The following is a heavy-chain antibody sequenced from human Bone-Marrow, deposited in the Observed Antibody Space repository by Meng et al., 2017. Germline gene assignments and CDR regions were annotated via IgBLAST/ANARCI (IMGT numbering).Heavy chain of an antibody. CDR3: ARDLDYYDSSGYYYLSYYGMDV. V-gene: IGHV3-33*01. D-gene: IGHD3-22*01. CDR2: IWYDGSNK. Sequence: GESLKISCAASGFTFRSYGMHWVRQAPGKGLEWVAVIWYDGSNKYYADSVKGRFTISRDNSKNTLYLQMNSLRAEDTAVYYCARDLDYYDSSGYYYLSYYGMDVWGQGTTVTVSS. CDR1: GFTFRSYG. J-gene: IGHJ6*02.